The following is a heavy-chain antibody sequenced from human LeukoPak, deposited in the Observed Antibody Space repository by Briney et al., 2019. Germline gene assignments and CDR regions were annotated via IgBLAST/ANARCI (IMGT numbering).Heavy chain of an antibody. CDR3: TTGTVNFDY. J-gene: IGHJ4*02. Sequence: GGSLRLSCTASGFSFGDYGLNWVRQAPGKGLEWVGRIKSKTDGGTTDYAAPVKGRFTISRDDSKNTLYLQMNSLKTEDTAVYYCTTGTVNFDYWGQGTLVTVSS. V-gene: IGHV3-15*01. CDR1: GFSFGDYG. D-gene: IGHD4-11*01. CDR2: IKSKTDGGTT.